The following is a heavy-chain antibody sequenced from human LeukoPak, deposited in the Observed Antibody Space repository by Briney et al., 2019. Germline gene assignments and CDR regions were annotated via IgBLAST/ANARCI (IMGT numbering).Heavy chain of an antibody. CDR2: IKQDGSEK. Sequence: PGGSLRPSCAASGFTFSSYWMSWVRQAPGKGLEWVANIKQDGSEKYYVDSVKGRFTISRDNAKNSLYLQMNSLRAEDTAVYYCARPRYYYDSSAAFDIWGQGTMVTVSS. CDR3: ARPRYYYDSSAAFDI. V-gene: IGHV3-7*01. CDR1: GFTFSSYW. J-gene: IGHJ3*02. D-gene: IGHD3-22*01.